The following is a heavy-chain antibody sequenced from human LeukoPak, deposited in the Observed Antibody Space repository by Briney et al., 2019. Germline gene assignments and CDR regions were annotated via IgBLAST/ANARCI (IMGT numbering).Heavy chain of an antibody. CDR1: GFTFSSFE. CDR3: AKGSGSYSRYYYYYMDV. J-gene: IGHJ6*03. V-gene: IGHV3-48*03. D-gene: IGHD3-10*01. Sequence: PGGSLRLSCAASGFTFSSFEMNWVRQAPGKGLEWVSHISSSGTTIYNADSVKGRFTISRDNAKNSLYLQMKCLRVEDTAVYYWAKGSGSYSRYYYYYMDVWGKGTTVTVSS. CDR2: ISSSGTTI.